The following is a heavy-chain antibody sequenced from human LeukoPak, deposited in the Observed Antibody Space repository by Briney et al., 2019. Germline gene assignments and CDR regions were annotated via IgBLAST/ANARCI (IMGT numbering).Heavy chain of an antibody. J-gene: IGHJ5*02. V-gene: IGHV1-2*02. Sequence: ASVKVSCKASGYTFTSYYMHWVRQAPGQGLEWMGWINPNSGGTNYAQKFQGRVTTPRDTSISTAYMELSRLRSDDTAVYYCARDRGSVGWFDPWGQGTLVTVSS. D-gene: IGHD4-23*01. CDR3: ARDRGSVGWFDP. CDR2: INPNSGGT. CDR1: GYTFTSYY.